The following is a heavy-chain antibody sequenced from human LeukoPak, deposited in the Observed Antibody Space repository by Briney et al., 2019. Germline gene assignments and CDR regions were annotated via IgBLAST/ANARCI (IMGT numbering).Heavy chain of an antibody. V-gene: IGHV3-30-3*01. D-gene: IGHD6-25*01. CDR1: GFTFSTSS. CDR3: ATEGHSSGWAGTFDI. CDR2: TSYDESIK. Sequence: GRSLRLSCAASGFTFSTSSMHWVRQAPGKGLEWVAVTSYDESIKVYADSVKGIFTISRDNSENTVYMKMNSLKFEDTSVYYCATEGHSSGWAGTFDIWGQGTMVTISS. J-gene: IGHJ3*02.